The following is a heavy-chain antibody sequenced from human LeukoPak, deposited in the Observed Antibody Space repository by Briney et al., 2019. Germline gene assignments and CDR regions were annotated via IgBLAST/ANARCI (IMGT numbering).Heavy chain of an antibody. CDR2: IYYSGST. J-gene: IGHJ4*02. V-gene: IGHV4-39*01. CDR1: GDSLRRCRYF. D-gene: IGHD3-10*01. Sequence: SVTESLTCTVSGDSLRRCRYFWGWIRQPPGKGLGWIGSIYYSGSTYYNPSLKSRDTISVDTSQNQFSLELSSVTGADTAVFFCARTRYYYDSRSYGAPYYFDCRRQGTQV. CDR3: ARTRYYYDSRSYGAPYYFDC.